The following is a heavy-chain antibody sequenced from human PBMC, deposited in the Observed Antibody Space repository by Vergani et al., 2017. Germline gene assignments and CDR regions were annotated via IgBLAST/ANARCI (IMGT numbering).Heavy chain of an antibody. CDR3: AKDRTYNWNDGRYYYGMDV. Sequence: VQLVESGGGLVKTGGSLRLSCAASEFTFSTYSMNWVRQAPGKGLEGVAFIRYDGSNKYYADSVKGRFTISRDNSKNTLYLQMNSLRAEDTAVYYCAKDRTYNWNDGRYYYGMDVWGQGP. J-gene: IGHJ6*02. CDR2: IRYDGSNK. V-gene: IGHV3-30*02. CDR1: EFTFSTYS. D-gene: IGHD1-1*01.